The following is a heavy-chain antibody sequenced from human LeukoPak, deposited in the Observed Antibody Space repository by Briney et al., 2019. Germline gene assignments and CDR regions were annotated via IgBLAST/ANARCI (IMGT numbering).Heavy chain of an antibody. Sequence: GASVKVSCKASGYTFSSNAINWVRQAPGQGLEWMGWIDTNTGNPTYAQGFTGQFVFSLDTSVSTAYLQISSLKAEDTAEYFCARGCDSSGYFSDWGQGTLVTVSS. CDR3: ARGCDSSGYFSD. CDR2: IDTNTGNP. J-gene: IGHJ4*02. V-gene: IGHV7-4-1*02. D-gene: IGHD3-22*01. CDR1: GYTFSSNA.